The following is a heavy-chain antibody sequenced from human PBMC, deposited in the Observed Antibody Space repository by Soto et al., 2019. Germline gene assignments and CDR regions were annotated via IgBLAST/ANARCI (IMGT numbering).Heavy chain of an antibody. J-gene: IGHJ5*02. D-gene: IGHD3-22*01. CDR3: ARSDSSGSYWFDP. V-gene: IGHV1-69*13. CDR1: GGTFSSYA. Sequence: ASVKVSCKASGGTFSSYAISWVRHAPGQGLEWMGGIIPIFGTANYAQKFQGRVTITADESTSTAYMELSSLRSEDTAVYYCARSDSSGSYWFDPWGQGTLVNVSS. CDR2: IIPIFGTA.